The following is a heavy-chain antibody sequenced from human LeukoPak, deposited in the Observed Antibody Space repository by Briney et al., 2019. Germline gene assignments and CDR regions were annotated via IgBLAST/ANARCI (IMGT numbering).Heavy chain of an antibody. CDR2: IIGYNGNT. CDR1: GYTFTSYG. V-gene: IGHV1-18*01. D-gene: IGHD3-22*01. J-gene: IGHJ4*02. Sequence: ASVKVSCKASGYTFTSYGINWVRQAPGQGLEWMGWIIGYNGNTNYAQKIQGRVTMTTDTSTSTAYMELRSLRSDDTAVYYCARYGSSGYYPGSDYWGQGTLVTVSS. CDR3: ARYGSSGYYPGSDY.